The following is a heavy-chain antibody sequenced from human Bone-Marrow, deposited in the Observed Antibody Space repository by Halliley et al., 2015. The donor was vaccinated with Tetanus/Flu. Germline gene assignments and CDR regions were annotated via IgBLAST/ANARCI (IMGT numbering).Heavy chain of an antibody. J-gene: IGHJ4*02. D-gene: IGHD2-2*01. CDR1: GGSISSGSHY. Sequence: TLSLTCTVSGGSISSGSHYWSWIRQHPGKGLEWIGHIYYNGDTYYNPSLKSRVSMSVDTSKSHFSLNMSSVTAADTAVYYCARWYQLVSCFDFWGQGTLVAVSS. V-gene: IGHV4-31*03. CDR3: ARWYQLVSCFDF. CDR2: IYYNGDT.